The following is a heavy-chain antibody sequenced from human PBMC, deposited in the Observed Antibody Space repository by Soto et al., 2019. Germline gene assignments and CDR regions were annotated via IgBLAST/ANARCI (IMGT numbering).Heavy chain of an antibody. D-gene: IGHD6-6*01. Sequence: GGSLRLSCAASGFTFSSYAMHWVRQAPGKGLEWVAVISYDGSNKYYADSVKGRFTISRDNSKNTLYLQMNSLRAEDTAVYYCARDFRYSSSSGYWGQGTRVTVSS. J-gene: IGHJ4*02. V-gene: IGHV3-30-3*01. CDR3: ARDFRYSSSSGY. CDR1: GFTFSSYA. CDR2: ISYDGSNK.